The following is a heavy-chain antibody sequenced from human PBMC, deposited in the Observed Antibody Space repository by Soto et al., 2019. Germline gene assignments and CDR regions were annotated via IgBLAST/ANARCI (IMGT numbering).Heavy chain of an antibody. CDR2: LDQSGGT. CDR3: AREDRYGWSGESLDV. Sequence: SETLSLTCAVVGDSLRGQSWNWIRQSPGKGLEWIGELDQSGGTNYNPSLKSRAIISDDTSKNQFSLTLTSVTAADTAVYYCAREDRYGWSGESLDVWGQGTTVTSP. V-gene: IGHV4-34*01. D-gene: IGHD6-19*01. J-gene: IGHJ6*02. CDR1: GDSLRGQS.